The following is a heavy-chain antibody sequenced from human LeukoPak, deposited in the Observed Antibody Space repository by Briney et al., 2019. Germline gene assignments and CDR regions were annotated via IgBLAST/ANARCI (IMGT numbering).Heavy chain of an antibody. J-gene: IGHJ6*03. V-gene: IGHV4-4*09. CDR1: GGSISSYY. Sequence: SETLSLTCTVSGGSISSYYWSWIRQPPGKGLEWIGYIYTSGSTNYNPSLKSRVTISVDTSKNQFSLKLSSVTAADTAVYYCVRYYDSSGYYVGYYYYYMDVWGKGTTVTVSS. D-gene: IGHD3-22*01. CDR3: VRYYDSSGYYVGYYYYYMDV. CDR2: IYTSGST.